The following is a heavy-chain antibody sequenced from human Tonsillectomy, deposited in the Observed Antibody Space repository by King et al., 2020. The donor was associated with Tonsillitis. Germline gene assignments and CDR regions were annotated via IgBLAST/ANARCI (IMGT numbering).Heavy chain of an antibody. J-gene: IGHJ4*02. CDR1: GYSFTSYW. CDR2: IYPGDSDT. D-gene: IGHD1-26*01. V-gene: IGHV5-51*01. Sequence: QLVQSGAEVKKPGESLKISCKGSGYSFTSYWIGWVRQMPGKGLEWMGIIYPGDSDTRYSPSFQGQVTISADKSISTAYLQWSSLKASDTAMYYCARHERIEAGATTEPTQVDYWGQGTLVTVSS. CDR3: ARHERIEAGATTEPTQVDY.